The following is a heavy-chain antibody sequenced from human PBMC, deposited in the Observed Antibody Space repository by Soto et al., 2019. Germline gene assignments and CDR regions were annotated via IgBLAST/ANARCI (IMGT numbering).Heavy chain of an antibody. CDR3: ARHEGGNSSGYYPPTFDY. D-gene: IGHD3-22*01. Sequence: SETLSLTCPVSGGSISSYYWSWIRQPPGKGLEWIGYIYYSGSTNYNPSLKSRVTISVDTSKNQFSLKLSSVTAADTAVYYCARHEGGNSSGYYPPTFDYWGQGTLVTVSS. CDR1: GGSISSYY. V-gene: IGHV4-59*08. J-gene: IGHJ4*02. CDR2: IYYSGST.